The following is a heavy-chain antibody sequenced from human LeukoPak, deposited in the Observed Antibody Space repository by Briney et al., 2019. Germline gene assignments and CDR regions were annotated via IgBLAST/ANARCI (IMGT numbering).Heavy chain of an antibody. CDR2: IYSGDSDT. V-gene: IGHV5-51*01. CDR3: ARQLGPAAMRNWFDP. CDR1: GYSFTSYW. J-gene: IGHJ5*02. D-gene: IGHD2-2*01. Sequence: PGESLKISCKGSGYSFTSYWIGWVRQMPGKGLEWMGIIYSGDSDTRYSPSFQGQVTISADKSISTAYLQWSSLKASDTAMYYCARQLGPAAMRNWFDPWGQGTLVTVSS.